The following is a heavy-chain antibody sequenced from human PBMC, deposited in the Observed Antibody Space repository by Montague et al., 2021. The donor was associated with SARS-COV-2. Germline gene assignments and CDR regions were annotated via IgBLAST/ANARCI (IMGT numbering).Heavy chain of an antibody. J-gene: IGHJ6*02. CDR3: ARPGRAPFHYAMDV. CDR2: IDYSGST. V-gene: IGHV4-61*01. Sequence: SETLSLTCTVSGGSVSSGSYYWSWIRQPPGKRLEWIGYIDYSGSTNYTPSLKRRVTISVDMSRNQLSLTLRAVTAADTAIYYCARPGRAPFHYAMDVWGQGTTVTVSS. CDR1: GGSVSSGSYY. D-gene: IGHD2/OR15-2a*01.